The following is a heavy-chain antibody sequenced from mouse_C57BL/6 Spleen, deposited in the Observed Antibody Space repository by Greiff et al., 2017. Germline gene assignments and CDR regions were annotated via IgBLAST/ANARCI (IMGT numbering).Heavy chain of an antibody. Sequence: VQLQQSGAELVKPGASVKISCKASGYAFSSYWMNWVKQRPGKGLEWIGQIYPGDGDTNYNGKFKGKATLTADKSSSTAYMQLSSLTSEDSAVYFCARNSDYDVRAMDYWGQGTSVTVSS. CDR1: GYAFSSYW. CDR2: IYPGDGDT. J-gene: IGHJ4*01. CDR3: ARNSDYDVRAMDY. D-gene: IGHD2-4*01. V-gene: IGHV1-80*01.